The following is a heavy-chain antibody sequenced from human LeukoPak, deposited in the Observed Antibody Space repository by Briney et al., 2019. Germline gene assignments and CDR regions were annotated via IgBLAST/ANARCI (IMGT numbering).Heavy chain of an antibody. D-gene: IGHD3-10*01. CDR3: ASYGSGSYYIRNYYFDY. CDR1: GYSFTSYW. J-gene: IGHJ4*02. V-gene: IGHV5-51*04. CDR2: IYPGDSDT. Sequence: GESLKISCKGSGYSFTSYWIGWVRQMPGKGLEWMGIIYPGDSDTRYSPSFQGQVTISADKPISTAYLQWSSLKASDTAMYYCASYGSGSYYIRNYYFDYWGQGTLVTVSS.